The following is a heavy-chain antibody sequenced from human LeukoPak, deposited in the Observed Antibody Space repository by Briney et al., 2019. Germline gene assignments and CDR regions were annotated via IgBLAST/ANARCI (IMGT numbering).Heavy chain of an antibody. D-gene: IGHD3-10*01. CDR3: ARRGPYYYGSGSPFDY. CDR1: GGSISSSSYY. CDR2: IYYSGST. Sequence: PSETLSLTCTVSGGSISSSSYYWGWIRQPPGKGLELIGSIYYSGSTYYNPSLKSRVTISVDTSKNQFSLKLSSVTAADTAVYYCARRGPYYYGSGSPFDYWGQGTLVTVSS. J-gene: IGHJ4*02. V-gene: IGHV4-39*01.